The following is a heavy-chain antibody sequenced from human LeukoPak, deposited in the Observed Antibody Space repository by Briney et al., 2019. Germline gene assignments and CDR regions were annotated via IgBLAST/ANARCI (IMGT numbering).Heavy chain of an antibody. J-gene: IGHJ6*02. CDR3: VRDFPPVGATTVFTYYYYGMDV. V-gene: IGHV1-18*01. CDR2: INAYNGDT. Sequence: ASVRVSCKASGYTFTSSGISWVRQAPGQGLEWMGWINAYNGDTNYAQKLQGRVTMTTDTSTSTAYMELRSLRSDDTAVYYCVRDFPPVGATTVFTYYYYGMDVWGQGTTVTVSS. CDR1: GYTFTSSG. D-gene: IGHD1-26*01.